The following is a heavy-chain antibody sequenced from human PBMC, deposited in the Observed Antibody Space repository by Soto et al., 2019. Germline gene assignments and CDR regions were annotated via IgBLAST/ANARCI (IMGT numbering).Heavy chain of an antibody. CDR2: ISYDGSNK. CDR3: AKAEGYTSSWSLVGY. J-gene: IGHJ4*02. V-gene: IGHV3-30*18. CDR1: GFTFSNYG. D-gene: IGHD6-13*01. Sequence: LRLSCAASGFTFSNYGMHWVRQAPGKGLEWVAVISYDGSNKDYADSVKGRFTISRDNSKNTLYLQMNSLRVEDTAVYYCAKAEGYTSSWSLVGYWGQGTLVTVSS.